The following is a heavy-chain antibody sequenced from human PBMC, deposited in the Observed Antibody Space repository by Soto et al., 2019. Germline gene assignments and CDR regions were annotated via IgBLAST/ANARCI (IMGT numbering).Heavy chain of an antibody. Sequence: ESLKVSFKGCGYSFASYWIVWVRQMPGKGLEWMGIIYPGDSDTRYSPSFQGKVTISADKSISTAYLQWSRLKASDTAMYYCESGSTYYDILTGPDYWGQGTLVTVSS. V-gene: IGHV5-51*01. CDR2: IYPGDSDT. CDR1: GYSFASYW. D-gene: IGHD3-9*01. J-gene: IGHJ4*02. CDR3: ESGSTYYDILTGPDY.